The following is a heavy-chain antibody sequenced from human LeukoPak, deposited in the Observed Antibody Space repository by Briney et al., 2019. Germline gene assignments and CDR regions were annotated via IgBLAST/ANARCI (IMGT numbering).Heavy chain of an antibody. V-gene: IGHV4-30-4*08. Sequence: SQTLSLTCTVSGGSISSGDYYWSWIRQPPGKSLEWIGYIYYSGSTCYNPSLKSRVTISVDTSKNQFSLKLSSVTAADTAVYYCARVRIDCSSTSCYRERFDYWGQGTLVTVSS. CDR1: GGSISSGDYY. CDR2: IYYSGST. J-gene: IGHJ4*02. CDR3: ARVRIDCSSTSCYRERFDY. D-gene: IGHD2-2*01.